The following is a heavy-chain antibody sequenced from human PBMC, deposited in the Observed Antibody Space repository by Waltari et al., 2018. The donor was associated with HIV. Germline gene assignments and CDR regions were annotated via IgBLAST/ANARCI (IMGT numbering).Heavy chain of an antibody. V-gene: IGHV4-34*01. D-gene: IGHD2-15*01. CDR2: INHSGST. CDR1: GGSFRGYY. J-gene: IGHJ6*02. CDR3: ARGYCSGGSCAYYYYGMDV. Sequence: QVQLQQWGAGLLKPSETLSLTCAVYGGSFRGYYWSWIRHPPGKGLEWSGEINHSGSTNYNPSLKSRVTISVDTSKNQFSLKLSSVTAADTAVYYCARGYCSGGSCAYYYYGMDVWDQGTTVTVSS.